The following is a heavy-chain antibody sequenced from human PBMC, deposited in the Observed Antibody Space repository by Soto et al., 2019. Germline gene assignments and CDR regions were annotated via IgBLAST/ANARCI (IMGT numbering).Heavy chain of an antibody. D-gene: IGHD6-19*01. V-gene: IGHV3-23*01. CDR3: AKRGYSSGWPDY. CDR1: GFTFSSYA. CDR2: ISGSGGST. J-gene: IGHJ4*02. Sequence: GSLRLSCAASGFTFSSYAMSWVRQAPGKGLEWVSAISGSGGSTYYADSVKGRFTISRDNSKNTLYLQMNSLRAEDTAVYYCAKRGYSSGWPDYWGQGTLVTVSS.